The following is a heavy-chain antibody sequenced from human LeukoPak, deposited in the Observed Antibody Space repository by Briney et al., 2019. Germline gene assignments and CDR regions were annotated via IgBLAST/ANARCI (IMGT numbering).Heavy chain of an antibody. V-gene: IGHV3-23*01. J-gene: IGHJ4*02. D-gene: IGHD6-13*01. Sequence: GGSLRLSCAASGFTFSSYAMNWVRQAPGKGLEWVSAISGSGGSTFCADSVKGRFTISRDNSKNTLSLQMNSLRAEDTAVYYCAKAQDPIAAAGTSPFDYWGQGTLVTVSS. CDR1: GFTFSSYA. CDR3: AKAQDPIAAAGTSPFDY. CDR2: ISGSGGST.